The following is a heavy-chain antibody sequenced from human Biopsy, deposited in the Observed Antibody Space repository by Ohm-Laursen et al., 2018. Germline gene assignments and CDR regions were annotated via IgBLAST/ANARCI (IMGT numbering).Heavy chain of an antibody. D-gene: IGHD3-10*01. Sequence: SDTLSLTCAVYGGPFSGYFWTWIRQAPGKGLEWIGEIDHTGGTNYNPSLKSRVNISQDRSKNQFPLRLDSVTAADTAVYYCARSVDITVVRGYYFDFWGQGTLVTVSS. CDR1: GGPFSGYF. CDR3: ARSVDITVVRGYYFDF. V-gene: IGHV4-34*01. J-gene: IGHJ4*02. CDR2: IDHTGGT.